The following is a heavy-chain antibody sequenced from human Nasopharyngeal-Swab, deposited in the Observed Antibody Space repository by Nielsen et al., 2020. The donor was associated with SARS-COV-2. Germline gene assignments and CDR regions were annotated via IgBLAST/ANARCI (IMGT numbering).Heavy chain of an antibody. V-gene: IGHV1-18*04. Sequence: ASVKVSCKASGYTFTSYGISWVRQAPGQGLEWMGWISAYNGNTNYAQKLQGRVTMTTDTSASTAYMELRSLRSDDTAVYYCAKGIAVADAFDIWGQGTMVTVSS. J-gene: IGHJ3*02. CDR2: ISAYNGNT. CDR1: GYTFTSYG. D-gene: IGHD6-19*01. CDR3: AKGIAVADAFDI.